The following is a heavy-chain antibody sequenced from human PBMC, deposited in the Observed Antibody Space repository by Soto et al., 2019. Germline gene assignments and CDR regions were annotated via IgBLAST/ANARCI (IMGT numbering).Heavy chain of an antibody. J-gene: IGHJ6*02. Sequence: AAVQVSCKASGYIFTSYPLHWVRQAPGQRLEWMAWINVGTGTTKYSQKFQGRVTFARDASASKVYMELSSLTSEDTAVYYCVRGAGSCGGDCWNDYYYTMDVWGQGTMVTVSS. CDR3: VRGAGSCGGDCWNDYYYTMDV. V-gene: IGHV1-3*01. CDR1: GYIFTSYP. CDR2: INVGTGTT. D-gene: IGHD2-21*02.